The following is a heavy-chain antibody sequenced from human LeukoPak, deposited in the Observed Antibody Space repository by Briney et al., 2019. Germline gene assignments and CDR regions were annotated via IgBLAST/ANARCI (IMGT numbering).Heavy chain of an antibody. V-gene: IGHV3-23*01. J-gene: IGHJ5*01. D-gene: IGHD3-16*01. CDR2: ISGSGGST. Sequence: GGSLRLSCAASGFTFSSYAMSWVRQAPGKGLEWVSAISGSGGSTYYADSVKGRFTISRDNSKNTLYLQMNSLRAEDTAVYYCVKGGSISHNWFDSWGQGTLVTVSS. CDR3: VKGGSISHNWFDS. CDR1: GFTFSSYA.